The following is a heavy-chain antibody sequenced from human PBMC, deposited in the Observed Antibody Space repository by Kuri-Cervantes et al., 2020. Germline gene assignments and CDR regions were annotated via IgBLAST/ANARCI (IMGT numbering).Heavy chain of an antibody. CDR1: GFTFSSYA. D-gene: IGHD6-13*01. V-gene: IGHV3-30*01. CDR2: ISYDGSNK. CDR3: ARDVSSWYGMDYYYGMDV. Sequence: GGSLRLSCAASGFTFSSYAMHWVRQAPGKGLEWVAVISYDGSNKYYADSVKGRFTISRDNSKNTLYLQMNGLRAEDTAVYYCARDVSSWYGMDYYYGMDVWGQGTTVTVSS. J-gene: IGHJ6*02.